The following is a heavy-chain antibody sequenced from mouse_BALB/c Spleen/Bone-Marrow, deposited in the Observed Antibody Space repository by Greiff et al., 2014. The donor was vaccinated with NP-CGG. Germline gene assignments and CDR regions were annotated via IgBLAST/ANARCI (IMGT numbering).Heavy chain of an antibody. D-gene: IGHD2-3*01. CDR3: ARSDGYRDMDY. CDR2: IYPGDGDT. CDR1: GYAFSSSW. V-gene: IGHV1-82*01. J-gene: IGHJ4*01. Sequence: VKLMESGPELMKPGASVKISCKASGYAFSSSWMNWVKQRPGQGLEWIGRIYPGDGDTKYDGKFKGKATLTADKSSSTAYMQLSSLTSVDSAVYFCARSDGYRDMDYWGQGTSVTVSS.